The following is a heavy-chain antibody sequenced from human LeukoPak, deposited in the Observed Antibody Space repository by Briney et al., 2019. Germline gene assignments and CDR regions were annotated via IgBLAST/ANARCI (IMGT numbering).Heavy chain of an antibody. V-gene: IGHV3-7*01. CDR2: IKQDGSEK. J-gene: IGHJ6*03. CDR3: ARSPVAGAYYYYYMDV. D-gene: IGHD6-19*01. Sequence: GGSLRLSCAASGFTFSTYWMTWVRQAPGKGLEWVANIKQDGSEKYFVDSVKGRFTISRDNANNSLYLQMNSLRAEDTAVYYCARSPVAGAYYYYYMDVWGKGTTVTVSS. CDR1: GFTFSTYW.